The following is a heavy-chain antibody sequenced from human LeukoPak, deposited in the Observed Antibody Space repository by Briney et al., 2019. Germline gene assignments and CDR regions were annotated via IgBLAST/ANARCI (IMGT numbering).Heavy chain of an antibody. CDR1: GYTFTGYY. CDR2: INPNSGGT. V-gene: IGHV1-2*02. CDR3: ARDRYGDGFAHFDY. J-gene: IGHJ4*02. Sequence: ASVKVSCKASGYTFTGYYVHWVRQAPGQGLGWMGWINPNSGGTNYAQKFQGRVTMTRDTSISTAYMELSSLRSDDTAVYYCARDRYGDGFAHFDYWGQGALVTVSS. D-gene: IGHD5-24*01.